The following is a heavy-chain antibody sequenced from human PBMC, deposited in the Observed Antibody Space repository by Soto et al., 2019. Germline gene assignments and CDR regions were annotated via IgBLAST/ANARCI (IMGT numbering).Heavy chain of an antibody. D-gene: IGHD1-1*01. Sequence: GESLKISCKGSGYSFTSYWIGWVRQMPGKGLEWMGIIYPGDSDTRYSPSFQGQVTISADKSISTAYLQWSSLKASDTAMYYCARQGTGTTSYYYYYYGMDVWGQGXTVTVSS. CDR2: IYPGDSDT. V-gene: IGHV5-51*01. CDR3: ARQGTGTTSYYYYYYGMDV. J-gene: IGHJ6*02. CDR1: GYSFTSYW.